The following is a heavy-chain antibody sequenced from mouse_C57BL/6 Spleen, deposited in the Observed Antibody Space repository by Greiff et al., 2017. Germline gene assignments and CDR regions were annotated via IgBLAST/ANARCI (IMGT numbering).Heavy chain of an antibody. J-gene: IGHJ3*01. CDR3: TTAINYYGSSYRTWFAY. D-gene: IGHD1-1*01. V-gene: IGHV14-4*01. CDR1: GFNIKDDY. Sequence: VQLQQSGAELVRPGASVKLSCTASGFNIKDDYMHWVKQRPEQGLEWIGWIDPENGDTEYASKFQGKATITADTSSNTAYLQLSSLTSEDTAVYYCTTAINYYGSSYRTWFAYWGQGTLVTVSA. CDR2: IDPENGDT.